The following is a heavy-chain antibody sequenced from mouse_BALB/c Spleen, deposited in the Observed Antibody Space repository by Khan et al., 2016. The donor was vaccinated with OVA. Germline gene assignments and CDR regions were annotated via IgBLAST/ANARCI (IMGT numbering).Heavy chain of an antibody. D-gene: IGHD2-14*01. Sequence: EVELVESGGDLVKPGGSLKLSCAASGFTFSSYVMSWVRQTPEKRLEWVASISSGGSTYYPDSVMGRFTMNKDNDRNILKQKMRRVRSEEKAMYYGAREAYRYDEYYFDYWGKGTTLTGSS. J-gene: IGHJ2*01. V-gene: IGHV5-6-5*01. CDR3: AREAYRYDEYYFDY. CDR1: GFTFSSYV. CDR2: ISSGGST.